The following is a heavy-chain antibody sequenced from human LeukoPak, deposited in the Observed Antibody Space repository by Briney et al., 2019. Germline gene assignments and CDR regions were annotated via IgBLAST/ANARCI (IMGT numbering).Heavy chain of an antibody. V-gene: IGHV3-66*02. CDR2: IYSGGST. CDR3: ASGAGTIFASYYYYMDV. CDR1: GFTVSSNY. J-gene: IGHJ6*03. D-gene: IGHD3-3*01. Sequence: GGSLRLSCAASGFTVSSNYMSWVRQAPGKGLEWVSVIYSGGSTYYADSVKGRFTISRDNSKNTLYLQMNSLRAEDTVVYYCASGAGTIFASYYYYMDVWGKGTTVTVSS.